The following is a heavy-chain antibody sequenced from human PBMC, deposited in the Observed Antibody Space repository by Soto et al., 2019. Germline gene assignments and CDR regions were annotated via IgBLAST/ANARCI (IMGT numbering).Heavy chain of an antibody. V-gene: IGHV4-39*01. CDR2: IYYSGST. D-gene: IGHD3-10*01. J-gene: IGHJ5*02. CDR1: GGSISSSSYY. Sequence: QLQLQESGPGLVKPSETLSLTCTVSGGSISSSSYYWGWIRQPPGKGLEWIGSIYYSGSTYYNPSLNSLVTISVDTSKNQFSLKRSSVAATDTAVYYCASNTMVRGVTKFDPWGQGTLVTVSS. CDR3: ASNTMVRGVTKFDP.